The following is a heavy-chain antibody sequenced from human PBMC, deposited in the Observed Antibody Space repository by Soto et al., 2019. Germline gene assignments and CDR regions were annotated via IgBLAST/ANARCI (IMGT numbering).Heavy chain of an antibody. V-gene: IGHV1-24*01. CDR1: GYTLIELS. CDR3: ATDHQWLGDYYYGMDV. CDR2: FDPESGEA. J-gene: IGHJ6*02. D-gene: IGHD6-19*01. Sequence: ASVKVSCKVSGYTLIELSMHWVRQAPGKGLEWMARFDPESGEAIYAQKFQGRVTMTEDTSTDTAYTELSSLRSEDTAVYYCATDHQWLGDYYYGMDVWGQGTTVTVSS.